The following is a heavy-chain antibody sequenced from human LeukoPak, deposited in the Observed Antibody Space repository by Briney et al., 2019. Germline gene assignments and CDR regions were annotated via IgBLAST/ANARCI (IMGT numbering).Heavy chain of an antibody. CDR3: ATPTKGDY. CDR1: GFTFSSYA. CDR2: ISYDGSNK. Sequence: GGSLRLSCAASGFTFSSYAMHWVRQAPGKGLEWVAVISYDGSNKYYADSVKGRFTISRDNSKNTLYLQMNSLRAEDTAVYYCATPTKGDYWGQGTLVTVSS. J-gene: IGHJ4*02. D-gene: IGHD1-1*01. V-gene: IGHV3-30-3*01.